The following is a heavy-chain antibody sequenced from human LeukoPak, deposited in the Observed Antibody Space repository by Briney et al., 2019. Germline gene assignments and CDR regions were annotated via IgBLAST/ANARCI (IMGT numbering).Heavy chain of an antibody. CDR1: GYTFTGYY. J-gene: IGHJ6*03. CDR3: ARNGVGWNYYYYYMDV. CDR2: INPNSGGT. D-gene: IGHD2-15*01. V-gene: IGHV1-2*02. Sequence: ASVKVSCKASGYTFTGYYMHWVRRAPGQGLEWMGWINPNSGGTNYAQKFQGRVTMTRDTSISTAYMELSRLRSDDTAVYYCARNGVGWNYYYYYMDVWGKGTTVTVSS.